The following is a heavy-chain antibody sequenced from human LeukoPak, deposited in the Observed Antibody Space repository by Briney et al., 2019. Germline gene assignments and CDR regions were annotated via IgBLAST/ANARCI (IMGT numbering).Heavy chain of an antibody. CDR3: ARELMGLTMIVVVNPIDY. V-gene: IGHV3-21*01. J-gene: IGHJ4*02. Sequence: GGSLRLSCAASGLTFSSYSMNWVRQAPGHGLEWDSSITSPCSYIYYADSVRGRFTSSRDNAKNSLFLQMNSLRAEDTAVYYCARELMGLTMIVVVNPIDYWGQGTLVTVSS. CDR2: ITSPCSYI. CDR1: GLTFSSYS. D-gene: IGHD3-22*01.